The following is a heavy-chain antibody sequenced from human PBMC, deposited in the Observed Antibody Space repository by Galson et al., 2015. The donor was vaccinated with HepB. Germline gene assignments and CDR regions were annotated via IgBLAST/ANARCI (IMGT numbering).Heavy chain of an antibody. Sequence: SLRLSCAASGFTFSSYGMHCVRQAPGKGLEWVAVISYDGSTNYYADSVKGRFTISRDNSKNTLYLQMNSLRAEDTAVYYCAKDIVGSYYYGMDVWGQGTTVTVSS. CDR3: AKDIVGSYYYGMDV. V-gene: IGHV3-30*18. D-gene: IGHD2-15*01. CDR2: ISYDGSTN. J-gene: IGHJ6*02. CDR1: GFTFSSYG.